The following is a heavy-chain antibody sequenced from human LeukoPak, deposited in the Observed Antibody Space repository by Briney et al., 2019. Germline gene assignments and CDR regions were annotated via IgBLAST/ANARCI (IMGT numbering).Heavy chain of an antibody. V-gene: IGHV3-48*01. D-gene: IGHD6-6*01. J-gene: IGHJ3*02. CDR3: ARGFPARRGAFDI. CDR1: GFTFSNFI. CDR2: IGNGNSPI. Sequence: PGGSLRLSCAASVASGFTFSNFIMNWVRQAPGKGPEWVSYIGNGNSPIYYADSVKGRFTISRDNAKNSLYLQMYSLRAEDTAIYYCARGFPARRGAFDIWGQGTKVTVSS.